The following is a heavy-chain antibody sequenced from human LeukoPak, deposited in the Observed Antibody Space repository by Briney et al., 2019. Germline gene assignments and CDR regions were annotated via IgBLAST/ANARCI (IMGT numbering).Heavy chain of an antibody. CDR2: IYHSGST. J-gene: IGHJ4*02. Sequence: SETLSLTCAVSGGSISSSNWWSWIRQPPGKGLEWIGEIYHSGSTNYNPSLKSRVTISVDKSKNQFSLKLSSVTAADTAVYYCASLYMITFGGVDYWGQGTPVTVSS. CDR1: GGSISSSNW. D-gene: IGHD3-16*01. CDR3: ASLYMITFGGVDY. V-gene: IGHV4-4*02.